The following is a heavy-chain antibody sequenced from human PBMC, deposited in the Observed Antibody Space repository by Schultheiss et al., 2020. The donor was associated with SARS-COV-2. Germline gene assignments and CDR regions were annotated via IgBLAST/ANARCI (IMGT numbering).Heavy chain of an antibody. V-gene: IGHV4-38-2*01. CDR1: GYSISSGYY. D-gene: IGHD4-17*01. CDR3: ASTVVEDYGDYVDY. Sequence: SETLSLTCAVSGYSISSGYYWSWIRQHPGKGLEWIGEINHSGSTNYNPSLKSRVTISVDTSKNQFSLKLSSVTAADTAVYYCASTVVEDYGDYVDYWGQGTLVTVSS. J-gene: IGHJ4*02. CDR2: INHSGST.